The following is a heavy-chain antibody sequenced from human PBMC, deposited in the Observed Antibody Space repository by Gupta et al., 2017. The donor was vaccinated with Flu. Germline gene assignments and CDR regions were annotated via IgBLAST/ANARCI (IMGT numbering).Heavy chain of an antibody. CDR1: GFTFSSYS. D-gene: IGHD4-23*01. Sequence: EVQLVESGGGLVKPGGSLRLSCAASGFTFSSYSMNWVRQAPGKGLEWVSSISSSSSYIYYADSVKGRFTISRDNAKNSLYLQMNSLRAEDTAVYYCARGRDYGGNSRVGDAFDIWGQGTMVTVSS. J-gene: IGHJ3*02. CDR3: ARGRDYGGNSRVGDAFDI. V-gene: IGHV3-21*01. CDR2: ISSSSSYI.